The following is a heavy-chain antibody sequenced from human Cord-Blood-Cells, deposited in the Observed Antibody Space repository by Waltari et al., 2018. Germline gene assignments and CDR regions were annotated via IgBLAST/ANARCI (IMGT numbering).Heavy chain of an antibody. J-gene: IGHJ5*02. Sequence: EVQLVQSGAEVKKRGESLKISCKGSGYSFTSYWIGWVRQRPGNGLEWMGNIYPGDSDTRYGPSFQGQVTISADKSISTAYLQWSSLKASDTAMYYCARHFTRRSGWFDPWGQGTLVTVSS. CDR3: ARHFTRRSGWFDP. CDR1: GYSFTSYW. V-gene: IGHV5-51*01. CDR2: IYPGDSDT. D-gene: IGHD2-15*01.